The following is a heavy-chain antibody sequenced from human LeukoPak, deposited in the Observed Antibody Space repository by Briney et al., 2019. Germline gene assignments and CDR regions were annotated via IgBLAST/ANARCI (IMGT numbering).Heavy chain of an antibody. CDR3: ANLVAFDI. Sequence: PGGSLRLSCAASGFTFSSYSMNWVRQAPGKGLEWVSSISSSSSYIYYADSVKGRFTISRDNSKNTLYLQMNSLRAEDTAVYYCANLVAFDIWGQGTMVTVSS. CDR1: GFTFSSYS. J-gene: IGHJ3*02. D-gene: IGHD6-6*01. CDR2: ISSSSSYI. V-gene: IGHV3-21*01.